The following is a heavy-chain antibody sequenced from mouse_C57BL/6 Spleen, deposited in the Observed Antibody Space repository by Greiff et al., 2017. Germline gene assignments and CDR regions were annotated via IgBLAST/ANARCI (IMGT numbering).Heavy chain of an antibody. D-gene: IGHD1-1*01. Sequence: VQLQQSGAELVRPGASVKLSCTASGFNIKDDYMHWVKQRPEQGLEWIGWIDPENGDTEYASKFQGKATIPADTSSNTAYLQLSSLTSEDTAVYYCTTALSSPFDYWGQGTTLTVSS. V-gene: IGHV14-4*01. J-gene: IGHJ2*01. CDR2: IDPENGDT. CDR1: GFNIKDDY. CDR3: TTALSSPFDY.